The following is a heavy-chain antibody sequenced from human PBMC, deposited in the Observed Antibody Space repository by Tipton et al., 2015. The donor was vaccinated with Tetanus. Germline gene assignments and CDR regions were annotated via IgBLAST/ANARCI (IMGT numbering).Heavy chain of an antibody. CDR1: GFTVSSYY. J-gene: IGHJ6*02. Sequence: LSLTCAASGFTVSSYYMIWVRQAPGKGLEWVSTISGGGDTNYADSVKGRFTLSRDNSKNTLSLQMNSLRVEDTAVYYCAKDLHWYGMDVWGQGTKVTVSS. CDR3: AKDLHWYGMDV. V-gene: IGHV3-53*01. CDR2: ISGGGDT. D-gene: IGHD3/OR15-3a*01.